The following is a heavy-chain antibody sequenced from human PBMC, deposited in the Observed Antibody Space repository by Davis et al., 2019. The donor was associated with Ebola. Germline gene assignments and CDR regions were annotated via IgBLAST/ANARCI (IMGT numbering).Heavy chain of an antibody. CDR1: GFTFSSYG. V-gene: IGHV3-30*02. D-gene: IGHD3-16*01. CDR3: GKSGGSYYYYGMDV. J-gene: IGHJ6*02. Sequence: PGGSLRLSCAASGFTFSSYGMHWVRQAPGKGLEWVAVIWYDGSNKYYADSVKGRFTISRDNSKNTLYLQMNSLRAEDTAVYYCGKSGGSYYYYGMDVWGQGTTVTVSS. CDR2: IWYDGSNK.